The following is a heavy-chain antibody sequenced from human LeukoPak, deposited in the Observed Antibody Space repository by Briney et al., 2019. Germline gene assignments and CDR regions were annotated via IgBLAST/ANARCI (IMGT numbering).Heavy chain of an antibody. D-gene: IGHD6-13*01. CDR3: AASDGEQQLAL. V-gene: IGHV3-43*01. CDR2: ISWNGVTT. Sequence: GGSLRLSCAASGFTFSSYWMSWVRQAPGKGLEWVSLISWNGVTTYYGDSVKGRFTIYRDDSKNSLYLQMNSLRSEDSALYYCAASDGEQQLALWGQGTLVTVSS. J-gene: IGHJ4*02. CDR1: GFTFSSYW.